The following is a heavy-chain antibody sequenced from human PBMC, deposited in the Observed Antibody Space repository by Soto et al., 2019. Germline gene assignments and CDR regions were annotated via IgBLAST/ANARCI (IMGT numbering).Heavy chain of an antibody. CDR1: GFTFTNYL. Sequence: PGGSLRLSCAASGFTFTNYLMHGVRQVPGKGLVWVSRIDVIGTGTSYSDSVRGRFTISRDNAENMLYLQMNSLRAEDTAVYYCASTGTPRAYWGQGTLVTVSS. J-gene: IGHJ4*02. V-gene: IGHV3-74*01. D-gene: IGHD1-1*01. CDR2: IDVIGTGT. CDR3: ASTGTPRAY.